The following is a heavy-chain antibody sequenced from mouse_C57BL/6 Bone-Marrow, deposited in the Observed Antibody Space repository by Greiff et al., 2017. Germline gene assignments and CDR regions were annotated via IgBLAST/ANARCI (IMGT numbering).Heavy chain of an antibody. CDR3: ARGVSYSNLDY. J-gene: IGHJ2*01. V-gene: IGHV3-6*01. Sequence: EVKLMESGPGLVKPSQSLSLTCSVTGYSITSGYYWNWIRQFPGNKLEWMGYISYDGSNNYNPSLKNRISITRDTSKNQFFLKLNSVTTEDTATYYCARGVSYSNLDYWGQGTTLTVSS. CDR2: ISYDGSN. D-gene: IGHD2-5*01. CDR1: GYSITSGYY.